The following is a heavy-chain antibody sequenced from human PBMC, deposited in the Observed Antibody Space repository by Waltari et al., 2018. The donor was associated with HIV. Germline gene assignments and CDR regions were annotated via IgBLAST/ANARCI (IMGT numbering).Heavy chain of an antibody. CDR2: IAVSSDDT. Sequence: QVHLVESGGALVKPGGSLRPPCVASGSTFSDYYMTWIRQAPGKRLEGCSYIAVSSDDTNYGDSVKGRFTMSRDDAKKSLFLQMNSLRPEDTAVYYCARVARGLRQGSFDIWGQGTMVTVSS. CDR1: GSTFSDYY. CDR3: ARVARGLRQGSFDI. J-gene: IGHJ3*02. V-gene: IGHV3-11*05. D-gene: IGHD4-17*01.